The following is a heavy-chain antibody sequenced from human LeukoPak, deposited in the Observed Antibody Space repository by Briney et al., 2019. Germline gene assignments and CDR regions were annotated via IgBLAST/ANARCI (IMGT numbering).Heavy chain of an antibody. CDR2: ISSNSHYM. Sequence: GGSLRLSCIASGFTFSSYSMNWVRQAPGKGLEWVSSISSNSHYMYYADSLKGRFTISRDNAKNSLYLQMNSLTAADTAVYYCARVSGYSSSVLSYWFDPWGQGTLVTVSS. CDR3: ARVSGYSSSVLSYWFDP. J-gene: IGHJ5*02. D-gene: IGHD6-6*01. CDR1: GFTFSSYS. V-gene: IGHV3-21*04.